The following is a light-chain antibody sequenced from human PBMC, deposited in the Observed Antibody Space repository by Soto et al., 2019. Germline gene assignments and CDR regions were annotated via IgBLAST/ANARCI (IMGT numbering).Light chain of an antibody. CDR1: QSISNNH. CDR2: GTS. Sequence: EIVLTQSPGTLSLSPGERVTLSCRASQSISNNHLAWYQQKPGQAPRLLIHGTSNRATGIPDRFSGSGSGTDFTLTLSRLEPEDFAVYYCEYYGTSITLGGGTKVDIK. V-gene: IGKV3-20*01. CDR3: EYYGTSIT. J-gene: IGKJ4*01.